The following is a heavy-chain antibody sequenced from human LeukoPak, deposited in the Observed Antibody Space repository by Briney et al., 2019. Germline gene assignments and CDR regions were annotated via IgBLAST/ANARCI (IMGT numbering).Heavy chain of an antibody. V-gene: IGHV4-30-4*01. J-gene: IGHJ4*02. CDR1: GVSISSGDYY. CDR2: IYYSGST. CDR3: ARDGLAYCGGDCFYY. D-gene: IGHD2-21*01. Sequence: SETLSLTCTVSGVSISSGDYYWSWLRQPPGKGLEWIGYIYYSGSTYYNPSLKSRVTISVDTSKNQFSLKLSSVTAADTAVYYCARDGLAYCGGDCFYYWGQGTLVTVSS.